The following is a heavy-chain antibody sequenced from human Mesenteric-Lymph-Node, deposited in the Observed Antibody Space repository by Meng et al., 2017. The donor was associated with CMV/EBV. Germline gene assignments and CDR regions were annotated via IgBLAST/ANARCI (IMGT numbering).Heavy chain of an antibody. J-gene: IGHJ4*01. CDR1: GGSFSGYY. Sequence: SETLSLTCAVYGGSFSGYYWSWIRQPPGKGLEWIGEINHSGSTNYNPSLKSRVTISVDTSKNQFSLKLSSVTAADTAVYYCARGPRFVPLAYWGHFTLVTFSS. CDR3: ARGPRFVPLAY. CDR2: INHSGST. D-gene: IGHD3-10*01. V-gene: IGHV4-34*01.